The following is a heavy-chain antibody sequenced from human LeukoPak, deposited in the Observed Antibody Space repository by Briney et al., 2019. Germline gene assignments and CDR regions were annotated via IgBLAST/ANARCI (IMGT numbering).Heavy chain of an antibody. D-gene: IGHD3-10*01. Sequence: GGSLRLSCAAPGFTFSSYEMNWVRQAPGKGLEWVSDISSSGGTIDYADSVKGRCSISRDNAKNSLYLHMNSLRAEDTAVYYCAKAGPGFGFDYWGQGTLVTVSS. CDR2: ISSSGGTI. V-gene: IGHV3-48*03. J-gene: IGHJ4*02. CDR1: GFTFSSYE. CDR3: AKAGPGFGFDY.